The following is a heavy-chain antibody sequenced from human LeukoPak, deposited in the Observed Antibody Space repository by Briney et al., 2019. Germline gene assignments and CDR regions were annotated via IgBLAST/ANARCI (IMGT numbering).Heavy chain of an antibody. CDR2: IKSKTDGGTT. J-gene: IGHJ4*02. Sequence: GGSLRLSCAASGFTFSNAWMSWVRQAPGKGLEWAGRIKSKTDGGTTDYAAPVKGRFTISRDDPKNTLYLQMNSLKTEDTAVYYCTTGYGDYVGLDYWGQGTLVTVSS. CDR1: GFTFSNAW. V-gene: IGHV3-15*01. CDR3: TTGYGDYVGLDY. D-gene: IGHD4-17*01.